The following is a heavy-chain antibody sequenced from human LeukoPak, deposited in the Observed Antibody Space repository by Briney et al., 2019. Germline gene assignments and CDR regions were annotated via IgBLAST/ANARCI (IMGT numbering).Heavy chain of an antibody. V-gene: IGHV1-2*02. J-gene: IGHJ4*02. D-gene: IGHD2-2*01. Sequence: ASLKVSSKPSGYTFIGFYIHWLRRAPGQGLEWMGWINPNAGDTTNAQTFRGSVTTCRDTSISTAYMEMARLISHDTAVYYSAREVHSTRHYDYWGQGTVVTVSS. CDR3: AREVHSTRHYDY. CDR1: GYTFIGFY. CDR2: INPNAGDT.